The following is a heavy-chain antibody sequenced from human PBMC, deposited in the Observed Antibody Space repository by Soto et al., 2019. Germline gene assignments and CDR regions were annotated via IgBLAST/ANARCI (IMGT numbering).Heavy chain of an antibody. D-gene: IGHD6-19*01. V-gene: IGHV1-18*04. CDR2: ISAYNGNT. Sequence: GSSVKVSCKASGYTFTSYGISWVRQAPGQGLEWMGWISAYNGNTNYAQKLQGRVTMTTDTSTSTAYMELKSLRSDDTAVYYCARVNPAVAAGGLVDYWGQGPLVTLSS. CDR3: ARVNPAVAAGGLVDY. CDR1: GYTFTSYG. J-gene: IGHJ4*02.